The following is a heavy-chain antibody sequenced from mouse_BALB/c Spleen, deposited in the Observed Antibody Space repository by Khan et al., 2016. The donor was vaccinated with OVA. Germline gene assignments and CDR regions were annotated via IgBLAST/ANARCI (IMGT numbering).Heavy chain of an antibody. CDR3: TRHGYVAWFSY. CDR1: GYSFTSYY. CDR2: IDPFSGGS. V-gene: IGHV1-31*01. D-gene: IGHD2-2*01. Sequence: EVQLQQSGPELMKPGASVKISCKASGYSFTSYYMHWVMQSHGTSLEWIGYIDPFSGGSTYNQKFKGKATLTVDKSSSTAYIHLSNLTSEDSAVCYCTRHGYVAWFSYWGQGTLVTVSA. J-gene: IGHJ3*01.